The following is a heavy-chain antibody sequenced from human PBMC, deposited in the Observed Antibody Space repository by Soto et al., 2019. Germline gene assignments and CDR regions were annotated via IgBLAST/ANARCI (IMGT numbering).Heavy chain of an antibody. Sequence: VQLEESGPGLVKPSQTLSLTCTVSGGSISSGGYYCSWIRQHPGKGLEWIGYIYYSGSTYYNPSLKSRVTISVDTSKNQFSLKLSSVTAADTAVYYCARGELRFWFDPWGQGTLVTVSS. V-gene: IGHV4-31*03. CDR1: GGSISSGGYY. D-gene: IGHD1-26*01. CDR3: ARGELRFWFDP. CDR2: IYYSGST. J-gene: IGHJ5*02.